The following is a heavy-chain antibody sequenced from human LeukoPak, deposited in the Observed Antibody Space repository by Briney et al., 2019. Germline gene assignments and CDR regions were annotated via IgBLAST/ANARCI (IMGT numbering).Heavy chain of an antibody. CDR3: ARVVVSFVVVIAMTVRYNWFDP. D-gene: IGHD2-21*01. CDR1: GYTFTGYY. CDR2: INPNSGGT. V-gene: IGHV1-2*06. J-gene: IGHJ5*02. Sequence: GASVKVSCKASGYTFTGYYMHWVRQAPGQGLEWMGRINPNSGGTDYAQKFQGRVTMTRDTSISTAYMELSRLRSDDTAVYYCARVVVSFVVVIAMTVRYNWFDPWGQGTLVTVSS.